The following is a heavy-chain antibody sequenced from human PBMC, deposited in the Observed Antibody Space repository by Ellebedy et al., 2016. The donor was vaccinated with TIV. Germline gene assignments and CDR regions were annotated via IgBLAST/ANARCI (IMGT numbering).Heavy chain of an antibody. CDR2: ITSDGSTT. D-gene: IGHD3-10*01. V-gene: IGHV3-74*01. J-gene: IGHJ4*02. CDR3: ATFPSGY. CDR1: GFTFSTSR. Sequence: GGSLRLSCAASGFTFSTSRMHWVRQAPGKGLLWVSRITSDGSTTGYADSVKGRFTTSRDNAKNTVYLQMNNLRAEDTAVYYCATFPSGYWGQGALVTVSS.